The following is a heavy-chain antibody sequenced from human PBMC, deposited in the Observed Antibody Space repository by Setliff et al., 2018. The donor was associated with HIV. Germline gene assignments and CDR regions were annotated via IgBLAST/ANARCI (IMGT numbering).Heavy chain of an antibody. CDR3: ARCLNTEYRSGYSPFDY. Sequence: PGGSLRLSCAASGFAFDNYWMDWVRQAPGKGLVWVSRITNDGTTTTYADSVKGRFTISRDNAKNTLYLQMNSLRAEDTAVYFCARCLNTEYRSGYSPFDYWGLGSLVTVSS. D-gene: IGHD3-3*01. V-gene: IGHV3-74*01. CDR2: ITNDGTTT. CDR1: GFAFDNYW. J-gene: IGHJ4*02.